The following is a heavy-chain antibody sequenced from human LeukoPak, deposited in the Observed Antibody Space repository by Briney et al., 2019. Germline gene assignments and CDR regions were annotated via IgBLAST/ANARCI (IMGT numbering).Heavy chain of an antibody. Sequence: SVKVSCKASGGTFSNYAIHWVRQAPGQGLEWMGRIIPVFGTTNYAQKFQGRVTITADKSTSTAYMELSSLRSEDTAVYYCAKVGSKWYDFWGQGTLSPSPQ. CDR3: AKVGSKWYDF. CDR2: IIPVFGTT. CDR1: GGTFSNYA. J-gene: IGHJ5*01. V-gene: IGHV1-69*06.